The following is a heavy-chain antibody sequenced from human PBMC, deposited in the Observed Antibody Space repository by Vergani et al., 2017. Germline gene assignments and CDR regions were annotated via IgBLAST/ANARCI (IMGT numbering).Heavy chain of an antibody. D-gene: IGHD4-17*01. Sequence: EVQLVESGGGLVKPGGSLRLSCAASGFTFSSYSMNWVRQAPGKGLEWVSSISSSSSYIYYADSVKGRFTISRDNAKNSLYLQMNSLRAEDTAVYYCARGIGDLPPYYYYYGMDVWGQGTTVTVSS. V-gene: IGHV3-21*01. CDR3: ARGIGDLPPYYYYYGMDV. CDR1: GFTFSSYS. J-gene: IGHJ6*02. CDR2: ISSSSSYI.